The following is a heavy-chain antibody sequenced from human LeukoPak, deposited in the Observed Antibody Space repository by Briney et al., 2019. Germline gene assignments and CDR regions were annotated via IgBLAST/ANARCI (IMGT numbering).Heavy chain of an antibody. V-gene: IGHV3-7*03. D-gene: IGHD1-26*01. Sequence: GSLRLSCAASGFSFISHAMSWARQAPGKGLEWVANINPDGSQKYYVDSVKGRFTISRDNAKNSLYLQMNSLRVEETAVYYCAREGGNYGKDVWGRGTTVIVSS. CDR2: INPDGSQK. J-gene: IGHJ6*02. CDR3: AREGGNYGKDV. CDR1: GFSFISHA.